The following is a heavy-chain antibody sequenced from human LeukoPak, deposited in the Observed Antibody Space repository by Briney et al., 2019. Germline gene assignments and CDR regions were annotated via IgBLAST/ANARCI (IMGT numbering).Heavy chain of an antibody. Sequence: SETLSLTCTVSGGSISSGDYYWSWIRQPPGKGLEWIGYIYYSGGTYYNPSLKSRVTISVDTSKNQFSLKLSSVTAADTAVYYCARVAFGAIDYWGQGTLVTVSS. V-gene: IGHV4-30-4*01. CDR1: GGSISSGDYY. J-gene: IGHJ4*02. CDR3: ARVAFGAIDY. D-gene: IGHD4/OR15-4a*01. CDR2: IYYSGGT.